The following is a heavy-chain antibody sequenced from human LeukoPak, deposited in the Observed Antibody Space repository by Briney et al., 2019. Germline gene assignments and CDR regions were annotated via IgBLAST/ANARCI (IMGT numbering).Heavy chain of an antibody. J-gene: IGHJ4*02. V-gene: IGHV4-39*07. CDR1: GDSISSTSDY. Sequence: SETLSLTCTVSGDSISSTSDYWGWIRQPPGKGLEWIGEINHSGSTNYNPSLKSRVTISVDTSKNQFSLKLSSVTAADTAVYYCARRPLLGYNWNYPFDFWGQGTLVTVSS. CDR2: INHSGST. D-gene: IGHD1-7*01. CDR3: ARRPLLGYNWNYPFDF.